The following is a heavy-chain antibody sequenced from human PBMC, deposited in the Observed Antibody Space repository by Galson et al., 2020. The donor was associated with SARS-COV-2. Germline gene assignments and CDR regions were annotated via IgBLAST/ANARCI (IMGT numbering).Heavy chain of an antibody. D-gene: IGHD2-8*02. CDR3: ARDWLVDPYWGY. J-gene: IGHJ4*02. CDR2: ISYDGSNK. CDR1: GFTLNSYA. Sequence: GESLKISCAASGFTLNSYAMHWVRQAPGKGLEWVAVISYDGSNKYYADSVKGRFTISRDNSKNTLYLQMNSLRAEDTAVYYCARDWLVDPYWGYWGQGTLVTVSS. V-gene: IGHV3-30*04.